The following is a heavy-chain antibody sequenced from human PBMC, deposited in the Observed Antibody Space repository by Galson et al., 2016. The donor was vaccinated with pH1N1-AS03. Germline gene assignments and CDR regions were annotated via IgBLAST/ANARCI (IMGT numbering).Heavy chain of an antibody. V-gene: IGHV1-2*04. J-gene: IGHJ4*02. CDR3: ARHAVDGDYFDN. D-gene: IGHD4-17*01. CDR2: INPNNGVT. CDR1: GYIFTGFY. Sequence: SVKVSCKASGYIFTGFYVHWVRQAPGQGLEWMGWINPNNGVTNYAQKFQAWVTMTGDTSISTAYLELYGLKSDDTAVYYCARHAVDGDYFDNWGQGTLVTVSS.